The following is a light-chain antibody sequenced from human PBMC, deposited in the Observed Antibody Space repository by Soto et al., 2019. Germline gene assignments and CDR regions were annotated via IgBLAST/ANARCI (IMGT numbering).Light chain of an antibody. CDR3: HQYYSYPWM. CDR2: KAS. V-gene: IGKV1-5*03. CDR1: QSISNL. J-gene: IGKJ1*01. Sequence: DIQMTQSPSTLSASVGDRVTITCRASQSISNLLAWYQQKPGKAPYLLIYKASSLQSGVPSRFSGSASGTEFSLTISSLQPDDFASYYCHQYYSYPWMFSQGTKVEIK.